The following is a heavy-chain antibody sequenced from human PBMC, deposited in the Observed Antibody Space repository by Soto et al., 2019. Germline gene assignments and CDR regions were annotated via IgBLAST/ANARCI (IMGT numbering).Heavy chain of an antibody. CDR3: AREENNWNYVFAFDI. D-gene: IGHD1-7*01. V-gene: IGHV3-33*01. J-gene: IGHJ3*02. CDR2: IWYDGSNK. CDR1: GFTFSSYG. Sequence: QVQLVESGGGVVQPGRSLRLSCAASGFTFSSYGMHWVRQAPGTGLEWVAVIWYDGSNKYYADSVKGRFTISRDNSKNTLYLQMNSLRAEDTAVYYCAREENNWNYVFAFDIWGQGTMVTVSS.